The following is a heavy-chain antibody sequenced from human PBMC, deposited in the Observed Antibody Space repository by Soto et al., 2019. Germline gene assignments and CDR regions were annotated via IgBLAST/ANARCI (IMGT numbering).Heavy chain of an antibody. Sequence: SVKVSCKASGGTFSSYAISWVRQAPGQGLEWMGGIIPIFGTANYAQKFQGRVTITADESTSTAYMELSSLRSEDTAVYYCARPDYGGYVFNYYGMDVWGQGTTVSVSS. CDR2: IIPIFGTA. D-gene: IGHD4-17*01. CDR1: GGTFSSYA. CDR3: ARPDYGGYVFNYYGMDV. J-gene: IGHJ6*02. V-gene: IGHV1-69*13.